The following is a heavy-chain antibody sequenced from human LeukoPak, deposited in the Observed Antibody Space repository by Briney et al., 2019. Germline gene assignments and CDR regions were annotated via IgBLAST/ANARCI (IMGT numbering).Heavy chain of an antibody. CDR3: ARGGGSNWRVFDY. Sequence: GDSLKISCKGFGYSFTTYWIGWVRQMPGKGLEWMGIIYPGDSDTRYSPSFQGQVTISADKSISTAYLQWSSLKASDTAMYYCARGGGSNWRVFDYWGQGILVTVSS. V-gene: IGHV5-51*01. CDR1: GYSFTTYW. D-gene: IGHD6-13*01. J-gene: IGHJ4*02. CDR2: IYPGDSDT.